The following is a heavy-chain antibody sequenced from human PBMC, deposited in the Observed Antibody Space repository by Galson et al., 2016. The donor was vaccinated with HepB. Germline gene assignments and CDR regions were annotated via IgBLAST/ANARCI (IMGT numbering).Heavy chain of an antibody. CDR1: GFTFSSST. J-gene: IGHJ6*01. CDR2: ISSSSNYI. Sequence: SLRLSCAASGFTFSSSTMNWVRQAPGKGLEWVSSISSSSNYIYYADSVKGRFTISRDNAKNSLNLQLDSLRAEDTALYYCARDYCSSTNCSPTALYYYFGMDVWGQGTTVTVSS. CDR3: ARDYCSSTNCSPTALYYYFGMDV. D-gene: IGHD2-2*01. V-gene: IGHV3-21*01.